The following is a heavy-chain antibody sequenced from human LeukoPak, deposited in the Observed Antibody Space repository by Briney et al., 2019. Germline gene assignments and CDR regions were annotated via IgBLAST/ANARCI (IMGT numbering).Heavy chain of an antibody. V-gene: IGHV3-33*08. CDR2: IWYDGSNK. Sequence: PGGSLRLSCAASGFTFSNYAMSWVRQAPGKGLEWVAVIWYDGSNKYYADSVKGRFTISRDNSKNTLYLQMNSLRAEDTAVYYCARNSDSSGWYPAYYYYGMDVWGQGTTVTVSS. J-gene: IGHJ6*02. CDR1: GFTFSNYA. D-gene: IGHD6-19*01. CDR3: ARNSDSSGWYPAYYYYGMDV.